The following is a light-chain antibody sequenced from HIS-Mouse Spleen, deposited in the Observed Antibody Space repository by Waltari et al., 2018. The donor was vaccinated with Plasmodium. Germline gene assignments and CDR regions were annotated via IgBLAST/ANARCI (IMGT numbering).Light chain of an antibody. V-gene: IGLV3-10*01. Sequence: SYELTQPHLAQVSPRQTARIPCYAKSLPNRYAYWYQQKSGQAPVLVIYEDSQRPPGIPERFSGSSSGTMATLTISGAQVEDEADYYCYSTDSSGNHRVFGGGTKLTVL. J-gene: IGLJ3*02. CDR2: EDS. CDR1: SLPNRY. CDR3: YSTDSSGNHRV.